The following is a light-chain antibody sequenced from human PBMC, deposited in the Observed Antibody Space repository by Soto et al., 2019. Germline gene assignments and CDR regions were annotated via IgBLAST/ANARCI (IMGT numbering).Light chain of an antibody. J-gene: IGLJ3*02. CDR1: SSDVGAYKY. Sequence: SALTQPPAASGSPGQSVTISCTGTSSDVGAYKYVSWYQQYPGKAPKLVIYEVSKRPSGVPDRFSGSKSGNTASLTVSGLQAEDEADYYCTSYVGSNIWVFVGGTQLTVL. CDR3: TSYVGSNIWV. V-gene: IGLV2-8*01. CDR2: EVS.